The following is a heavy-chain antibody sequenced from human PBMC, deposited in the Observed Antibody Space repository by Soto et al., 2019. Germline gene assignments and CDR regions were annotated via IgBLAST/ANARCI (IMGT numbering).Heavy chain of an antibody. Sequence: EVQLLESGGGLVQPGGSLRLSCAASGVTFSTYAMSWVRQAPGKGLEWVSAISRSGGSTYYADSVKGRFTVSRDNPENMLYLQMNSLRAEDTAVYFCAKGSASTDYFDSWGQGTLVTVSS. CDR1: GVTFSTYA. D-gene: IGHD6-19*01. CDR2: ISRSGGST. V-gene: IGHV3-23*01. CDR3: AKGSASTDYFDS. J-gene: IGHJ4*02.